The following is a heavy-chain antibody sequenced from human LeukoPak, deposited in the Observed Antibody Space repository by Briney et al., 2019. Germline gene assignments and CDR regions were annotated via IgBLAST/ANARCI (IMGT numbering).Heavy chain of an antibody. D-gene: IGHD1-14*01. CDR2: ISYDGSNK. CDR3: AREVVPEHLDY. V-gene: IGHV3-30*03. J-gene: IGHJ4*02. Sequence: GRSLRLSCAASGFTFSSYGMHWVRLAPGKGLEWVAVISYDGSNKYYADSVKGRFTISRDNSKNTLYLQMNNLRTEETAVYYCAREVVPEHLDYWGQGALVTVSS. CDR1: GFTFSSYG.